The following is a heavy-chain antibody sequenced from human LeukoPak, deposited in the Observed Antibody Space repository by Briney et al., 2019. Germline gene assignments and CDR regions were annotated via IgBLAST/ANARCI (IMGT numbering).Heavy chain of an antibody. CDR2: VYYSGST. V-gene: IGHV4-59*08. Sequence: KPSETLSLTCTVSGGSISSYYWSWIRQPPGKGLEWIGYVYYSGSTNYNPSLKSRVTISVDTSKNHFSLKLSSVTAADTAVYSCARSIIGTRSKFDYWGQGTLSPSPQ. J-gene: IGHJ4*02. D-gene: IGHD1/OR15-1a*01. CDR1: GGSISSYY. CDR3: ARSIIGTRSKFDY.